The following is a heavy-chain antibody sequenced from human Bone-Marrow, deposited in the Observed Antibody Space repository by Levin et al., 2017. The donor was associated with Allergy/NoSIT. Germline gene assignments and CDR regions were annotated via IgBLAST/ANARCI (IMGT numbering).Heavy chain of an antibody. CDR3: ARYSGSGASAYFFDY. Sequence: SQTLSLTCAVSGGSIRSDGYSWNWIRQPPGKGLEWVGNIYPSGNAYYNPSLKSRVTISIDRSKNRFSLRLRSVTAADTAVYFCARYSGSGASAYFFDYWGQGTLVTVSS. CDR2: IYPSGNA. D-gene: IGHD3-10*01. J-gene: IGHJ4*02. CDR1: GGSIRSDGYS. V-gene: IGHV4-30-2*01.